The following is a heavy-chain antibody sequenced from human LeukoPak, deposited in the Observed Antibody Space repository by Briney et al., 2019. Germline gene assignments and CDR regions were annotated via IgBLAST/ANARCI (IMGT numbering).Heavy chain of an antibody. CDR2: ISSSSSYI. CDR1: GFTFSSYS. Sequence: GGSLRLSCAASGFTFSSYSMNWVRQAPGKGLEWVSSISSSSSYIYYADSVKGRFTISRDNAKNSLYLQMNSLRAEDTAVYYCARTVVVPANTGYYYYGMDVWGQGTTVTVSS. CDR3: ARTVVVPANTGYYYYGMDV. J-gene: IGHJ6*02. V-gene: IGHV3-21*01. D-gene: IGHD2-2*01.